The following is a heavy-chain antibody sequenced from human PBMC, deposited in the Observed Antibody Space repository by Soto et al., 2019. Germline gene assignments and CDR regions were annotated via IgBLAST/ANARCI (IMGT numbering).Heavy chain of an antibody. D-gene: IGHD6-13*01. CDR2: IYYSGST. CDR1: GGSISSSSYY. V-gene: IGHV4-39*01. Sequence: QLQLQESGPELVKPSETLSLTCTVSGGSISSSSYYWGWIRQPPGKGLEWIGSIYYSGSTYYNPFHNSPVTTPVDTSKNLYALELRAVAVEDTAVYYCARSSQLGARAFDIWGQGTMVTVSS. J-gene: IGHJ3*02. CDR3: ARSSQLGARAFDI.